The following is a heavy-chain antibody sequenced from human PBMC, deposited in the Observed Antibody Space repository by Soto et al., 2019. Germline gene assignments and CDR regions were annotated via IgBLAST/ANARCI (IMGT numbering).Heavy chain of an antibody. Sequence: GGSLRLSCAASGFTFSSYAMSWVRQAPGKGLEWVSAISGSGGSTYYADSVKGRFTISRDNSKNTLYLQMNSLRAEDTAVYYCAKAAKITIFGVVIPVKSYYYYYYMDVWGKGTTVTVSS. D-gene: IGHD3-3*01. V-gene: IGHV3-23*01. CDR2: ISGSGGST. J-gene: IGHJ6*03. CDR1: GFTFSSYA. CDR3: AKAAKITIFGVVIPVKSYYYYYYMDV.